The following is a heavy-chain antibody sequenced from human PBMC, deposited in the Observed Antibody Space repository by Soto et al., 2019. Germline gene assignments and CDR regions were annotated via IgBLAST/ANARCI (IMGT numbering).Heavy chain of an antibody. D-gene: IGHD3-22*01. CDR1: GGSFSGYY. J-gene: IGHJ4*02. CDR3: ARGPTDYYDKSGDYSLDY. Sequence: SETLSLTCAVYGGSFSGYYWSWVRQPPGKGLEWIGEINHSGSTKYNPSLKSRVTMSVDTSKNQFSLKLNSVTAADTAMYYCARGPTDYYDKSGDYSLDYWGQGTLVTVSS. V-gene: IGHV4-34*01. CDR2: INHSGST.